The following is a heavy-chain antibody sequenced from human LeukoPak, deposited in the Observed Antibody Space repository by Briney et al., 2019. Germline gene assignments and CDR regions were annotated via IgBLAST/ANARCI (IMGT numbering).Heavy chain of an antibody. V-gene: IGHV3-30*02. CDR3: AKDRYYDSSGYPSNYYYYYMDV. D-gene: IGHD3-22*01. CDR2: IRYDGSNK. CDR1: GFTFSSYG. J-gene: IGHJ6*03. Sequence: GGSLRLSCAASGFTFSSYGMHWVRQAPGKGLEWVAFIRYDGSNKYYADSVKGRFTISRENSKNTLYLQMNSLRAEDTAVYYCAKDRYYDSSGYPSNYYYYYMDVWGKGTTVTVSS.